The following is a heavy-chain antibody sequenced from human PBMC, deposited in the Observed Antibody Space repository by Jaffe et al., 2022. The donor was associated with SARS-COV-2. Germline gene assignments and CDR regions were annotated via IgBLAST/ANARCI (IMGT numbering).Heavy chain of an antibody. CDR1: GGSFSGYY. D-gene: IGHD2-15*01. Sequence: QVQLQQWGAGLLKPSETLSLTCAVYGGSFSGYYWSWIRQPPGKGLEWIGEINHSGSTNYNPSLKSRVTISVDTSKNQFSLKLSSVTAADTAVYYCARGYTKLLRGSAWAIWGQGTLVTVSS. J-gene: IGHJ4*02. CDR2: INHSGST. V-gene: IGHV4-34*01. CDR3: ARGYTKLLRGSAWAI.